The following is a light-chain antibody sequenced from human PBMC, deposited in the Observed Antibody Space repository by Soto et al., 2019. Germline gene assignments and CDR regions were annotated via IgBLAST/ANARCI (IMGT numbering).Light chain of an antibody. CDR1: ESVRNNS. CDR3: HHYGYGADS. Sequence: ELELTQSPGTLSLSPGERATLSCRASESVRNNSLAWYQQHPGQAPRLLIFGASSRATGIPDRFTGSGSGADFSLTISRLEPEDSAVYFCHHYGYGADSFGQGTKLEIK. J-gene: IGKJ2*01. CDR2: GAS. V-gene: IGKV3-20*01.